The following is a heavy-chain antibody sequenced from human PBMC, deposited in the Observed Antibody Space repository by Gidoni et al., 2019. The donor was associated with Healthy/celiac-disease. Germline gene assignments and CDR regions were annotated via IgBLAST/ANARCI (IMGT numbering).Heavy chain of an antibody. D-gene: IGHD2-2*02. CDR3: ARYCSSTSCYKEVGDY. CDR1: GGSSSSSNW. Sequence: QLQLQESGQGLVKPSGTLSLTCAVSGGSSSSSNWWSWVRQPPGKGLEWIGEIYHSGSTNYNPSLKSRVTISVDKSKNQFSLKLSSVTAADTAVYYCARYCSSTSCYKEVGDYWGQGTLVTVSS. V-gene: IGHV4-4*02. J-gene: IGHJ4*02. CDR2: IYHSGST.